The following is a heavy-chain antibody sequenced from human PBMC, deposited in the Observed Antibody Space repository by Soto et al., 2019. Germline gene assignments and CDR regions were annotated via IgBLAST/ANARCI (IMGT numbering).Heavy chain of an antibody. D-gene: IGHD1-1*01. CDR3: ASTWDGTTQAFNI. CDR2: ITSNSRYK. Sequence: EVQLVESGGGLVNPGRSLRLSCAASGFTFSRYSMHWVRQAPGKGLEWVSSITSNSRYKQHADSVKGRFSIARDNAKNSLNLQINSLRADDTAMYYYASTWDGTTQAFNIWGQGTMVTVSS. J-gene: IGHJ3*02. V-gene: IGHV3-21*01. CDR1: GFTFSRYS.